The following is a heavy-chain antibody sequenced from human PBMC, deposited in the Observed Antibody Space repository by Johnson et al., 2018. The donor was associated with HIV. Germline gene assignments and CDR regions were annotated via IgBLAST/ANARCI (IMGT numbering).Heavy chain of an antibody. D-gene: IGHD3-10*01. Sequence: MQLVESGGGVVRPGGSLRLSCAASGFTFDDYDMSWVRQAPVKGLEWVSAISGSGGSTYYADSVKGRFTISRDNSKNTLYLQMNSLKTEDTAVYYCTTTEMVRGVSSYAFDIWGQGTMVTVSS. V-gene: IGHV3-23*04. CDR2: ISGSGGST. CDR1: GFTFDDYD. CDR3: TTTEMVRGVSSYAFDI. J-gene: IGHJ3*02.